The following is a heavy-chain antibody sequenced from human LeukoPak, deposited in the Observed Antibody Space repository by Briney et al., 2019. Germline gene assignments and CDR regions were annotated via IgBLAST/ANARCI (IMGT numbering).Heavy chain of an antibody. D-gene: IGHD2-15*01. CDR3: ARDNRVADY. CDR2: IYAGGGT. V-gene: IGHV3-66*01. J-gene: IGHJ4*02. CDR1: GFSVSTNY. Sequence: GGSLRLSCAASGFSVSTNYMSWVRQAPGKGLEWVSIIYAGGGTYYADSVKDRFTISRDNSKNMVYLQMNSLRVEDTAVYYCARDNRVADYWGQGTLVTVSS.